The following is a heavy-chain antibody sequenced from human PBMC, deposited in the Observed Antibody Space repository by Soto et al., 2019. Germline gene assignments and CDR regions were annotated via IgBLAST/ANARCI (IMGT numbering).Heavy chain of an antibody. CDR2: TAYTGNT. J-gene: IGHJ5*02. CDR1: GGSISSYH. CDR3: ARGMHADFTQYFGP. Sequence: DTLSLICVVSGGSISSYHSSWIRQFPGKGLEWSAYTAYTGNTNSNPSLKSRVTISMDTSKNQVALKLTSVTAADTAVYYCARGMHADFTQYFGPRGQGTLVTVPS. V-gene: IGHV4-59*07. D-gene: IGHD2-21*01.